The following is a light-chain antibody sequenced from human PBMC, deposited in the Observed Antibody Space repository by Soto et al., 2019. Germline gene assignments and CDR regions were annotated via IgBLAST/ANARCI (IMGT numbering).Light chain of an antibody. Sequence: QSALTQPASVSGSPGRSITISCTGTSSDVGSYNLVSWYQQHPGKAPKLMIYEGSKRPSGVSNRFSGSKSGNTASLTISALQAEDEADYYCCSYAGSSTFYVLGTGTRSPS. CDR3: CSYAGSSTFYV. V-gene: IGLV2-23*01. CDR2: EGS. CDR1: SSDVGSYNL. J-gene: IGLJ1*01.